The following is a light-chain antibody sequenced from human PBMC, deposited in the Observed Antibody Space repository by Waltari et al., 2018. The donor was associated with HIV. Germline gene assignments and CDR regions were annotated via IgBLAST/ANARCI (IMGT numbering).Light chain of an antibody. V-gene: IGKV3-20*01. CDR1: QSVSSNY. CDR2: GAS. J-gene: IGKJ1*01. CDR3: HQYGSSPGT. Sequence: EIVLTQSPGTLSLSPGERATLSCRASQSVSSNYLAWYQQKPGQAPRLLIYGASSRATGIPDRFSGSGSGTDFPLTISRLEPEDFAVYYCHQYGSSPGTFGQGTKVEIK.